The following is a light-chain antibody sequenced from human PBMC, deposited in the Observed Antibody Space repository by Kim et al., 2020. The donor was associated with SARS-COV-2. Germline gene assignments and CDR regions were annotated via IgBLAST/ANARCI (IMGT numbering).Light chain of an antibody. CDR1: SGDVGGYNL. CDR2: EVS. V-gene: IGLV2-14*03. Sequence: ITSSCAGSSGDVGGYNLVSWYQQHPGEAPKLIIYEVSQRPSGVSNRFSGSKSGNTASLTISGLQAEDEDDYYCSSSTSSITWVFGGGTKLTVL. CDR3: SSSTSSITWV. J-gene: IGLJ3*02.